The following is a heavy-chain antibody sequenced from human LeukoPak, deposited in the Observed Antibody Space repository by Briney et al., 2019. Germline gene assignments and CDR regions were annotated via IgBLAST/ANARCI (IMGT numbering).Heavy chain of an antibody. D-gene: IGHD5-18*01. CDR2: ISSSTSYI. J-gene: IGHJ4*02. Sequence: GGSLRLSCAASGFTFSSYNMNWVRQAPGKGLEWVSSISSSTSYIYYADSVKGRFTISRDNAKNSLYLQMNSLRAEDTAVYYCAREAGAWAMVDYWGQGTLVTVSS. CDR1: GFTFSSYN. CDR3: AREAGAWAMVDY. V-gene: IGHV3-21*01.